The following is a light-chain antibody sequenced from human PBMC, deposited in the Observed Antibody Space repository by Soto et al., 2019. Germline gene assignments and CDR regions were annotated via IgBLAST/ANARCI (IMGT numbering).Light chain of an antibody. J-gene: IGKJ5*01. V-gene: IGKV3-20*01. Sequence: EIVLTQSPGTLSLSPGERATLSCRASQSVSSSYLAWYQQKPGQAPRLLISATSRRLTGIPDRFTGSGPGTDFTLTISRLEPADFAVYYCHQFGSLPITFGQGTRLEIK. CDR3: HQFGSLPIT. CDR1: QSVSSSY. CDR2: ATS.